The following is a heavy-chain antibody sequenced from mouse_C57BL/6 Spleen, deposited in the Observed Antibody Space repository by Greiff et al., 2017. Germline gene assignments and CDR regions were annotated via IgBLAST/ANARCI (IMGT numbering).Heavy chain of an antibody. CDR2: ISSGSSTI. J-gene: IGHJ2*01. D-gene: IGHD2-1*01. Sequence: EVKVVESGGGLVKPGGSLKLSCAASGFTFSDYGMHWVRQAPEKGLEWVAYISSGSSTIYYADTVKGRFTISRDNAKNTLFLQMPSLRSEDTAMYYCARTNGNYYCDYWGQGTTLTVSS. CDR1: GFTFSDYG. V-gene: IGHV5-17*01. CDR3: ARTNGNYYCDY.